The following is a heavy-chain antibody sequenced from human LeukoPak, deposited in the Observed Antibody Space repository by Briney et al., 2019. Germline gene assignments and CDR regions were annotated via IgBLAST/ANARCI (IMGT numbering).Heavy chain of an antibody. CDR3: AKDWAMIREDYYMDV. J-gene: IGHJ6*03. CDR1: GFTFDRYT. CDR2: ITRDGSGT. V-gene: IGHV3-43*01. Sequence: GGSLRLSCAASGFTFDRYTMYWVRQPPGKGLELVAHITRDGSGTYYADSVKGRFTISRDNSKKSLYLQMNSLRIEDTALYYCAKDWAMIREDYYMDVWGKGTTVTVSS. D-gene: IGHD3-10*01.